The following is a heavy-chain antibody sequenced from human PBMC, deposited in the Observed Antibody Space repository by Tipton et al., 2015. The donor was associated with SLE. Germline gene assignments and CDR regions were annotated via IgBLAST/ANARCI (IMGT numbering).Heavy chain of an antibody. Sequence: TLPLTCTLSGGSISSSSYYWGWIRQPPGKGLEWIGSIYYSGSTYYNPSLKSRVTISVDTSKNQFSLKLSSVTAADTAVYYCARHSSSWYKDWFDPWGQGTLVTVSS. CDR3: ARHSSSWYKDWFDP. CDR1: GGSISSSSYY. D-gene: IGHD6-13*01. CDR2: IYYSGST. V-gene: IGHV4-39*01. J-gene: IGHJ5*02.